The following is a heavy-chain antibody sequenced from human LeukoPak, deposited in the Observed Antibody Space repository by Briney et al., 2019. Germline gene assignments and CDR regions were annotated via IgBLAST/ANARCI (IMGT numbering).Heavy chain of an antibody. CDR1: GFTFSNCA. D-gene: IGHD2-2*01. J-gene: IGHJ4*02. Sequence: GGSLRLSCAASGFTFSNCAMSWVRQAPGKGLEWDSTISGSAGSTYYADSVKGRFTISRDNSKNTLYLQMNSLRAEDTAVYYCAKRISSTSPFDYWGQGTLVTVSS. CDR2: ISGSAGST. V-gene: IGHV3-23*01. CDR3: AKRISSTSPFDY.